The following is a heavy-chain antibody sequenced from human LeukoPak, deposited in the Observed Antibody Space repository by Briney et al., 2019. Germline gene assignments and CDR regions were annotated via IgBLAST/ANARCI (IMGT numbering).Heavy chain of an antibody. CDR1: GYSFTSYY. V-gene: IGHV1-46*01. CDR3: ATNRGAAMGETDY. D-gene: IGHD3-16*01. J-gene: IGHJ4*02. Sequence: GASVKASCKASGYSFTSYYMHWVRQAPGQGLEWMGIINPSGCSTSYAQKFQGRVTMTRDTSTSTVYMELSSLRSEDTAVYYCATNRGAAMGETDYWGQGTLVTVSS. CDR2: INPSGCST.